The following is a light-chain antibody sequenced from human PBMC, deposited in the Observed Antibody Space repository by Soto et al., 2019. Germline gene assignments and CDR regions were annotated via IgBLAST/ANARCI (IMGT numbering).Light chain of an antibody. Sequence: DIQMTQSPSSLSASVGDRVTITCRASEGIYRWLAWYQQKPEQAPKFLIYGASTLQSGVPSRFSGSESGTDFTLTISIQQPEDVATDYFQQYYSYPPTVGGGTRVEIK. CDR2: GAS. CDR1: EGIYRW. CDR3: QQYYSYPPT. J-gene: IGKJ4*01. V-gene: IGKV1D-16*01.